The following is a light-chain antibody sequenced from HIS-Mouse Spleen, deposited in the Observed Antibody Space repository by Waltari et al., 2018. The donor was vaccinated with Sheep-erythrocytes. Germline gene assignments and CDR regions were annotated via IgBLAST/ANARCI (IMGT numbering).Light chain of an antibody. CDR1: SSDVGGYNY. V-gene: IGLV2-11*01. CDR3: CSYAGSYNHV. J-gene: IGLJ1*01. Sequence: QSALTQPRSVSGSPGQSVTISCTGTSSDVGGYNYVSWYQQHPGKAPKLMMYDVSKRPSGVPDRFSGSKSGNKSSLTISGLQAEDEADYYCCSYAGSYNHVFATGTKVTVL. CDR2: DVS.